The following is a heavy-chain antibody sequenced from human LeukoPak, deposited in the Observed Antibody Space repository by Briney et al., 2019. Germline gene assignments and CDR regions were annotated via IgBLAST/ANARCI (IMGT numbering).Heavy chain of an antibody. CDR3: AKSGCSGTRCYVNL. D-gene: IGHD2-2*01. CDR1: VYTFSKYA. J-gene: IGHJ4*02. Sequence: GGSLRLSCAPSVYTFSKYAMSWVRQAPGKGLEWVSSIHYSGGSTYYADSVKGRFTISRDNSKNTLYLQMNSLGAEDTAAYYCAKSGCSGTRCYVNLWGQGTLVTVSS. CDR2: IHYSGGST. V-gene: IGHV3-23*01.